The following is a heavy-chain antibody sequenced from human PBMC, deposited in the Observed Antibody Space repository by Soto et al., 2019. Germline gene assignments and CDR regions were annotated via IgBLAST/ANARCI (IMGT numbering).Heavy chain of an antibody. CDR3: ARAAGTSKLLPYYFGP. V-gene: IGHV1-3*01. D-gene: IGHD3-10*01. CDR2: INPATGDT. Sequence: QVHLVQSGAEVQKPGASVRISCQASGYAFTTSAIHWVRQAPGQSLEWMGWINPATGDTKYSQNVRGRVTFALDTSATTAYMDLRSLASHDTAVYYCARAAGTSKLLPYYFGPWGQGTLVTVAS. CDR1: GYAFTTSA. J-gene: IGHJ5*02.